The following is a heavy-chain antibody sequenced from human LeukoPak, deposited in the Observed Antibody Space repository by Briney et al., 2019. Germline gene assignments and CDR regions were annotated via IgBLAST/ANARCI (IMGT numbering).Heavy chain of an antibody. CDR3: AKDRTVVPLAYWYFDL. V-gene: IGHV3-23*01. CDR2: IYGGGDAT. J-gene: IGHJ2*01. Sequence: GGPLRLSCAAPGFTFSGHVMTWFRRAPEKGLESVASIYGGGDATFYADSERGRFTISRDNSKTALYLQLNSLSADDSAIYYCAKDRTVVPLAYWYFDLWGRGTLVTVSS. CDR1: GFTFSGHV. D-gene: IGHD2-2*01.